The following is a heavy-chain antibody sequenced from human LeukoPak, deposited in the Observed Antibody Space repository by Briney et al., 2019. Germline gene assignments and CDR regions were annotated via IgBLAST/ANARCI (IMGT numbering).Heavy chain of an antibody. V-gene: IGHV3-21*01. J-gene: IGHJ4*02. CDR2: ISSSSSSI. CDR1: GFTFSSYS. D-gene: IGHD3-10*01. CDR3: ARVFSVLLWFGELFDY. Sequence: PGGSLRLSCAASGFTFSSYSMNWVRQAPGKGLEWVSSISSSSSSIYYADSVKGRFTISRDNAKNSLYLQMNSLRAEDTAVYYCARVFSVLLWFGELFDYWGQGTLVTVSS.